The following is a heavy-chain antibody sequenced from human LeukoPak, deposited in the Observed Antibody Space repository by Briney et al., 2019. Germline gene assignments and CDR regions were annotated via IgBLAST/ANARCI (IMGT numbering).Heavy chain of an antibody. Sequence: GGSLRLSCAASGFTFSNYWMHWVRQAPGKGLVWVSRINSDGTTTTYADSVKGRFTISRDNAKNTLYLQMNSLRVEDTAVYYCARDPHGYWWFDPWGQGTLVTVSS. CDR2: INSDGTTT. D-gene: IGHD5-18*01. CDR1: GFTFSNYW. CDR3: ARDPHGYWWFDP. J-gene: IGHJ5*02. V-gene: IGHV3-74*01.